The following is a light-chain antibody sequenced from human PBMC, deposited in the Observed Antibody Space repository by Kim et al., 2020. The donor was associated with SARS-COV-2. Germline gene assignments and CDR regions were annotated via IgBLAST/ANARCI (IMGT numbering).Light chain of an antibody. CDR2: AVS. CDR3: YQHDNSTSGT. CDR1: QSVSSRY. J-gene: IGKJ1*01. V-gene: IGKV3-20*01. Sequence: PGDRATLSFRASQSVSSRYLAWYYQKPGQARRPFIYAVSSRASVIPDTSSGSGSGTDFTLTISRLGSGDFVVYYGYQHDNSTSGTSGHGT.